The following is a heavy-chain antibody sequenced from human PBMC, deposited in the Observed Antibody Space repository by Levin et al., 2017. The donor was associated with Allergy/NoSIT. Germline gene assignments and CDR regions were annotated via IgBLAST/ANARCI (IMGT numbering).Heavy chain of an antibody. CDR1: GFTFRTFW. J-gene: IGHJ4*02. CDR3: ARDHDGEDEYFDF. Sequence: GASVKVSCAASGFTFRTFWMSWVRQAPGKGPEWVANIKQDGSDKYYVDSVKGRFTVSRDNAKNSLYLQMNSLRVEDTAVYYCARDHDGEDEYFDFWGQGTLVPVSS. CDR2: IKQDGSDK. D-gene: IGHD3-10*01. V-gene: IGHV3-7*01.